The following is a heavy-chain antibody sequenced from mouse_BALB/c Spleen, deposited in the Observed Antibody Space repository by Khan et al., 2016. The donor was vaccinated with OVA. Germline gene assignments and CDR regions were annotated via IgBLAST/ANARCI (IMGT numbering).Heavy chain of an antibody. V-gene: IGHV1-15*01. J-gene: IGHJ1*01. CDR3: TRSDGYYGYIDV. CDR1: GYTFTDYE. Sequence: VQLQQSGAELVRPGASVTLSCKASGYTFTDYEMHWVKQTPVHGLEWIGAIDPETGGTAYNQKFKGKATLTADKSSSTAYMELRSLTSEDSAGYYCTRSDGYYGYIDVWGAGTTVTVSS. D-gene: IGHD2-3*01. CDR2: IDPETGGT.